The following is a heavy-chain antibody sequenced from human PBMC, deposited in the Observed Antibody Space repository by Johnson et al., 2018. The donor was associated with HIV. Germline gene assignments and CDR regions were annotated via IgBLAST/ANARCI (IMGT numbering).Heavy chain of an antibody. Sequence: QVQLVESGGGVVQPGGSLRLSCAASGFTFSTFGMHWVRQAPGKGLEWVSFKRYDGSNKFYADFVKGRFTTSRDNSNNTLYLQMISLRPEDTAVFYCAKAGMYMPHDAPDIWGQGTMVTVSS. CDR2: KRYDGSNK. CDR3: AKAGMYMPHDAPDI. D-gene: IGHD2-2*01. V-gene: IGHV3-30*02. CDR1: GFTFSTFG. J-gene: IGHJ3*02.